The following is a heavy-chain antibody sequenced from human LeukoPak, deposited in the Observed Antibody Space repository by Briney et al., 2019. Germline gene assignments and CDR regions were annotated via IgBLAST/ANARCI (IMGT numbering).Heavy chain of an antibody. CDR3: ARGRQTYYYDSSGNGPFDY. Sequence: SETLSLTCAVYGGSFSGYYWSWIRRPPGKGLEWIGEINHSGSTNYNPSLKSRVTISVDTSKNQFSLKLSSVTAADTAVYYCARGRQTYYYDSSGNGPFDYWGQGTLVTVSS. V-gene: IGHV4-34*01. J-gene: IGHJ4*02. D-gene: IGHD3-22*01. CDR2: INHSGST. CDR1: GGSFSGYY.